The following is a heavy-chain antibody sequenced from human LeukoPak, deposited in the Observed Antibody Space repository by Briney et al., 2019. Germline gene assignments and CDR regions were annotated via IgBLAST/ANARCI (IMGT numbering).Heavy chain of an antibody. CDR1: GYTFTDYY. D-gene: IGHD1-26*01. Sequence: GASVKVSCKASGYTFTDYYMHWVRQAPGQGLECMGWINPNSGGTNYAQKFQGRVAMTRDTSISTAYMELSSLASDDTAVYYCARDGGGGIDYWGQGTLVTVSS. CDR2: INPNSGGT. CDR3: ARDGGGGIDY. J-gene: IGHJ4*02. V-gene: IGHV1-2*02.